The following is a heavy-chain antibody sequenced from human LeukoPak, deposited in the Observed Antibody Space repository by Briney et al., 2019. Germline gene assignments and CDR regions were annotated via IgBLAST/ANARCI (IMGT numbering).Heavy chain of an antibody. V-gene: IGHV4-38-2*02. CDR2: IYHSGST. CDR3: ARRTDTRGYRRFDY. D-gene: IGHD5-18*01. CDR1: GSSISRGYY. Sequence: TSETLSLTCTVSGSSISRGYYWGWIRQPPGKGLELIGTIYHSGSTYYNPSLKSRVTISVDTSKNQFSLKLSSVTAADTAVYYCARRTDTRGYRRFDYWGQGTLVTVSS. J-gene: IGHJ4*02.